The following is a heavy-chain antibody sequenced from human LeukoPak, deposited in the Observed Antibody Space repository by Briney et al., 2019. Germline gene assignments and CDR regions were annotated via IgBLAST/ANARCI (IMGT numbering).Heavy chain of an antibody. D-gene: IGHD3-3*01. Sequence: GASVKVSCKASGYTFTGYYVHWVRQAPGQGLEWMGRVDPTSGDTIYGQRFQDRVTMTRDTSISAAYMGLSSLKSDDTAIYYCARDLVGGIWSAAFWGHGTLVTVSS. J-gene: IGHJ4*01. V-gene: IGHV1-2*06. CDR3: ARDLVGGIWSAAF. CDR2: VDPTSGDT. CDR1: GYTFTGYY.